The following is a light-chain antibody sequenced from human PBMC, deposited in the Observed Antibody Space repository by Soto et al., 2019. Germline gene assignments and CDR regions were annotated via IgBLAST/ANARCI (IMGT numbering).Light chain of an antibody. CDR2: EVS. CDR3: CSYAGSSTYV. CDR1: SSDVGSYNL. Sequence: QSVLTQPASVSGSPGQSITISCTGTSSDVGSYNLVSWYQQHPGKAPKLMIYEVSKRPSGVSNRFSGSKSGNTASLTISGLQADDEADYYCCSYAGSSTYVFGTWTKLTVL. V-gene: IGLV2-23*02. J-gene: IGLJ1*01.